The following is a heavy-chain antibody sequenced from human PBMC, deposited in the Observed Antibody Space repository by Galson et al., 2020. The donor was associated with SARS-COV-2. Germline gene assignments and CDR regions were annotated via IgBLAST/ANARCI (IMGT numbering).Heavy chain of an antibody. J-gene: IGHJ4*02. V-gene: IGHV4-34*01. CDR3: AREEYYEYIWGAYRQIDY. CDR2: VNHGGDA. CDR1: GGSFSGYY. D-gene: IGHD3-16*02. Sequence: SETLSLTCAVSGGSFSGYYWTWIRQPPGKGLEWIGEVNHGGDANYIQSLKGRVTISVDTSKNQFSLKLTSVTAADTAVYYCAREEYYEYIWGAYRQIDYWGQGTLVTVSS.